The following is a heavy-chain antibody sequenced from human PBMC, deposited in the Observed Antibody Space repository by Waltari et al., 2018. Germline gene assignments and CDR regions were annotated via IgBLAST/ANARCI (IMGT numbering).Heavy chain of an antibody. D-gene: IGHD3-10*01. CDR2: TWSDGSVE. CDR1: VFRLRNYG. V-gene: IGHV3-33*03. J-gene: IGHJ4*02. CDR3: AKDAFGNTYLDY. Sequence: QVQLVESGGGVVQPGKSLRLSCVACVFRLRNYGMHWVRQTPGRGLEWVALTWSDGSVEYYADSVRGRFTVSRDNSKNILYLDMDSLRVDDTATYYCAKDAFGNTYLDYWGQGTLVTVSS.